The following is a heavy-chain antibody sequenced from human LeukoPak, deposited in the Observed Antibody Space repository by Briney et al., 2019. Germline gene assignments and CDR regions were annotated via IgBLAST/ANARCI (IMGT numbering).Heavy chain of an antibody. D-gene: IGHD6-19*01. V-gene: IGHV3-74*01. CDR1: GFTFSAYW. J-gene: IGHJ4*02. CDR3: AGVKVAGTRSFDY. Sequence: GGSLRLSCAASGFTFSAYWMHWVRQAPGKGLVWVGRINDVGSDSTYVDSVKGRFTISRDNAKNTLYLQMNNLRAEDTAVYYCAGVKVAGTRSFDYWGQGTLATVSS. CDR2: INDVGSDS.